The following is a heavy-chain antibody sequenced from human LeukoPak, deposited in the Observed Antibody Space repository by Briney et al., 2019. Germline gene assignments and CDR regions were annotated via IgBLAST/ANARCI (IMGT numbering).Heavy chain of an antibody. J-gene: IGHJ4*02. CDR1: GFTFSNYA. CDR3: AKDREGWYGFDY. Sequence: GGSLRLSCAASGFTFSNYAMTWVRQAPGKGLEWVVVISYDGSNKYYADSVEGRFTISRDNSKNTLYLQMNSLRAEDTAVYYCAKDREGWYGFDYWGQGTLVTVSS. V-gene: IGHV3-30*04. D-gene: IGHD6-19*01. CDR2: ISYDGSNK.